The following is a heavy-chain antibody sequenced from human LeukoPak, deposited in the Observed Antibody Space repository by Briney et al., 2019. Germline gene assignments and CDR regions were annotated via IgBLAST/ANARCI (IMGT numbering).Heavy chain of an antibody. D-gene: IGHD3-3*01. CDR3: ARGITIFGVVITYFDY. CDR1: GGSISSYY. Sequence: SETLFLTCTVSGGSISSYYWSWIRQPPGKGLEWIGYIYYSGSTNYNPSLKSRVTISVDTSKNQFSLKLSSVTAADTAVYYCARGITIFGVVITYFDYWGQGTLVTVSS. V-gene: IGHV4-59*01. CDR2: IYYSGST. J-gene: IGHJ4*02.